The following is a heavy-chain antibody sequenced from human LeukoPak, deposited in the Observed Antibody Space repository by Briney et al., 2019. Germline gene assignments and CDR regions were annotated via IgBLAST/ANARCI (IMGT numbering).Heavy chain of an antibody. CDR2: IWYDGSNK. D-gene: IGHD3-3*01. V-gene: IGHV3-33*01. CDR3: ARPYDFWSGYFDY. J-gene: IGHJ4*02. Sequence: PGRSLRLSCAASGFTFSSYGMHSVRQAPGKGLEWVAVIWYDGSNKYYADSVKGRFTISRDNPKNTLYLQMNSLRAEDTAVYYCARPYDFWSGYFDYWGQGTLVTVSS. CDR1: GFTFSSYG.